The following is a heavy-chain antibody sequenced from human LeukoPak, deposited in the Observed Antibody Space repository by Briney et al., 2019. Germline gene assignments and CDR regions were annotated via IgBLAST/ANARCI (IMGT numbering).Heavy chain of an antibody. J-gene: IGHJ4*02. CDR1: GITFSSYA. CDR2: ISDDGSNK. V-gene: IGHV3-30-3*01. D-gene: IGHD2-15*01. Sequence: GRSLRLSCAASGITFSSYAMHWVRQAPGKGLEWVAVISDDGSNKYYADSVKGRFTISRDNSKNTLYLQMNSLRAEDTAIYYCAKASSPGSGCITYWGQGTLVTVSS. CDR3: AKASSPGSGCITY.